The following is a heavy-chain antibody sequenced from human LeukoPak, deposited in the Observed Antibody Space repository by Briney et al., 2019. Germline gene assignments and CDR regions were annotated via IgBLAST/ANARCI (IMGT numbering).Heavy chain of an antibody. V-gene: IGHV3-23*01. J-gene: IGHJ6*02. D-gene: IGHD3-22*01. CDR2: ISGRGGST. CDR3: AMSYDSSGYPTYYGMDV. CDR1: GFTFSSYA. Sequence: GGSLRLSCAASGFTFSSYAMSWVRQAPGKGLEWVSAISGRGGSTYYADSVKGRFTISRDNSKNTLYLQMNSLRAEDTAVYYCAMSYDSSGYPTYYGMDVWGQGTTVTVSS.